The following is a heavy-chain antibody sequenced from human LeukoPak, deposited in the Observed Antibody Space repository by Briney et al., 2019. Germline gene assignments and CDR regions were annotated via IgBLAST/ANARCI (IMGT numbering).Heavy chain of an antibody. V-gene: IGHV3-23*01. Sequence: PGGSLRLSCAASVFTFSSYAMSWVRQAPGKGLEWVSDISGSGGSTYYADSVKGRFTISRDNSKNTLYLQMNSLRAEDTAVYYCAKDLLLYSSGPFFDYWGRGTLVTVSS. J-gene: IGHJ4*02. CDR2: ISGSGGST. CDR3: AKDLLLYSSGPFFDY. D-gene: IGHD6-19*01. CDR1: VFTFSSYA.